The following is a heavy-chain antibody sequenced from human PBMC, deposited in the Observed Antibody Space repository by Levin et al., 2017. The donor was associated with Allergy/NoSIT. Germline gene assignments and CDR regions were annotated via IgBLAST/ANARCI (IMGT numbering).Heavy chain of an antibody. D-gene: IGHD2-21*02. Sequence: ASVKVSCKASGYSFSTYGISWVRQAPGQGLEWMGWISPYNGDTNYAQNLQGRVTMTTDTSTGTVYMELRSLRSDDTAVYYCARVLAHCGGDCFYDTFDIWGQGTMVTVSS. V-gene: IGHV1-18*01. CDR3: ARVLAHCGGDCFYDTFDI. CDR2: ISPYNGDT. J-gene: IGHJ3*02. CDR1: GYSFSTYG.